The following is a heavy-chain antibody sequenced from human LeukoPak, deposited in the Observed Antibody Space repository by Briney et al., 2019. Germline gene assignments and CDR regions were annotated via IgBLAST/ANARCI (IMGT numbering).Heavy chain of an antibody. CDR1: GFTFNDYA. CDR2: IGANGAT. V-gene: IGHV3-69-1*01. CDR3: ARTIRGY. D-gene: IGHD3-10*01. J-gene: IGHJ4*02. Sequence: GGSLRLSCVTSGFTFNDYAMNWVRQAPGKGLEWVSAIGANGATFYKDSVEGRFTISRDRANNAVYLQMNSLRAEDTAVYYCARTIRGYWGQGTLVTVSS.